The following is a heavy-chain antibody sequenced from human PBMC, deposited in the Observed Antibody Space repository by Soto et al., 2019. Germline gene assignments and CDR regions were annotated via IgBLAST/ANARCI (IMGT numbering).Heavy chain of an antibody. CDR3: AKDTRLKGGSPPYYFDY. J-gene: IGHJ4*02. CDR1: GFTFSSYA. D-gene: IGHD1-26*01. CDR2: ISGSGGST. V-gene: IGHV3-23*01. Sequence: GSLRLSCAASGFTFSSYAMSWVRQAPGKGLEWVSAISGSGGSTYYADSVKGRFTISRDNSKNTLYLQMNSLRAEDTAVYYCAKDTRLKGGSPPYYFDYWGQGTLVTV.